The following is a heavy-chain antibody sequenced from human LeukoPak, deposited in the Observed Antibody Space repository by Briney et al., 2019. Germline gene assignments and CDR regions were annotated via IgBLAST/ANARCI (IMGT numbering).Heavy chain of an antibody. CDR3: ARSDIVVVPAAMGDYYYYYMDV. V-gene: IGHV4-59*01. CDR2: IYYSGST. Sequence: PSETLSLTCTVSGGSISSYYWSWIRQPSGKGLEWIGYIYYSGSTNYNPSLKSRVTISVDTSKNQFSLKLSSVTAADTAVYYCARSDIVVVPAAMGDYYYYYMDVWGKGTTVTVSS. J-gene: IGHJ6*03. CDR1: GGSISSYY. D-gene: IGHD2-2*01.